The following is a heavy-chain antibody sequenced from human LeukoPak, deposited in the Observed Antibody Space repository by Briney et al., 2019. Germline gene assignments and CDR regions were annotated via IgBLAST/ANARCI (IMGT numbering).Heavy chain of an antibody. V-gene: IGHV3-11*04. CDR3: ARGPRYNWNSNYFPFDY. D-gene: IGHD1-7*01. J-gene: IGHJ4*02. CDR2: IRDCGSAC. CDR1: GFTLLDYY. Sequence: GGSLRLSRAASGFTLLDYYMSWLRQAPGKGLEWVSYIRDCGSACYYADSVKGRFTISRDNDKNPLYLQMNRLRVGDTAVYCCARGPRYNWNSNYFPFDYWGQGTLVTVSS.